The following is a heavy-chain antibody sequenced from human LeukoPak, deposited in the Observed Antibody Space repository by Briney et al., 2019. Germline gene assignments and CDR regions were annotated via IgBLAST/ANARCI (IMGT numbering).Heavy chain of an antibody. CDR2: ISAYNGYT. J-gene: IGHJ1*01. CDR1: GYTFTMYA. D-gene: IGHD4-23*01. V-gene: IGHV1-18*01. CDR3: ARDKAVTTEVTQHFQH. Sequence: GASVKVSCKASGYTFTMYAINWVRQAPGQGLEWMGWISAYNGYTDYAQKFQFRVTMTTDTSTSTAYMELRSLRSDDTAVYYCARDKAVTTEVTQHFQHWGQGTLVTVSS.